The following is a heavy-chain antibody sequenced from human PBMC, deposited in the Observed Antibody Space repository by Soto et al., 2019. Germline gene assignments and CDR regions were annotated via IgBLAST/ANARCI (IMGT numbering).Heavy chain of an antibody. D-gene: IGHD2-15*01. CDR3: AGFVVPASRNTGFDY. Sequence: QLQLQESGPGLVKPSETLSLTCTVSGVSINTNNYYWGWVRQPPGKGLEWIGNIFYSGSTLYNPSARSRLTISVARSKTKFSLRLNSVTAADAAVYYCAGFVVPASRNTGFDYWGQGTLVTVSS. J-gene: IGHJ4*02. CDR1: GVSINTNNYY. V-gene: IGHV4-39*01. CDR2: IFYSGST.